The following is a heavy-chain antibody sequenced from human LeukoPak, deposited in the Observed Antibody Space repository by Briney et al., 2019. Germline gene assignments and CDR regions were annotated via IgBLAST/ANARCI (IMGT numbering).Heavy chain of an antibody. D-gene: IGHD1-26*01. CDR2: MNPNSGNI. CDR3: ARAPEWGKANYYYYMDV. Sequence: ASVKVSCKASGYTFTSYDINWVRQAPGQGLEWMGWMNPNSGNIGYAQKFQGRVTMTRNTSISTAYMELSSLRSEDTAVYYCARAPEWGKANYYYYMDVWGKGTTVTVSS. CDR1: GYTFTSYD. V-gene: IGHV1-8*01. J-gene: IGHJ6*03.